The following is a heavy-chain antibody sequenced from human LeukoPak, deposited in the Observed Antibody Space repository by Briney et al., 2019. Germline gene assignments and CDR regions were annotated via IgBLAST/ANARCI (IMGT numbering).Heavy chain of an antibody. CDR2: ISYDGSNK. Sequence: GGSLRLSCAASGFTFSSYAMHWVRQAPGKGLEWVAVISYDGSNKYYADSVKGRFTISRDNSKNTLYLQMNSLRAEDTAVYYCAKWWKCTNGVCYRYFDYWGQGTLVTVSS. J-gene: IGHJ4*02. CDR1: GFTFSSYA. CDR3: AKWWKCTNGVCYRYFDY. D-gene: IGHD2-8*01. V-gene: IGHV3-30-3*02.